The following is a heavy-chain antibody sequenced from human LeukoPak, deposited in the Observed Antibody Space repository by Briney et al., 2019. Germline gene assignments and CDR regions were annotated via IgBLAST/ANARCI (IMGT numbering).Heavy chain of an antibody. D-gene: IGHD6-19*01. CDR1: GGFFSSGTYY. Sequence: PSQTLSLTCTVSGGFFSSGTYYWSWIRQPAGKGLEWIGRISTSGSTDYSSSLKSRVTISVDTSKNHFSLRLISVTAADTAVYYCARHEHKAMAGDTWGQGTLVTVSS. V-gene: IGHV4-61*02. CDR2: ISTSGST. J-gene: IGHJ5*02. CDR3: ARHEHKAMAGDT.